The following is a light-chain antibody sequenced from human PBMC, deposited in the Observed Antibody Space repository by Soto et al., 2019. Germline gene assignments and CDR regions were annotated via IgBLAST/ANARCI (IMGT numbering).Light chain of an antibody. CDR1: QSLSSSY. V-gene: IGKV3-20*01. J-gene: IGKJ3*01. CDR2: GAS. CDR3: QQYGSSPT. Sequence: EIVLTQSPGTLSLSPGERATLSCRASQSLSSSYLAWYQQTPGQAPRLLFYGASSRAAGIPDSISGSGSETDFPLTSSRLEPADFAVYYCQQYGSSPTFGPGTKVEIK.